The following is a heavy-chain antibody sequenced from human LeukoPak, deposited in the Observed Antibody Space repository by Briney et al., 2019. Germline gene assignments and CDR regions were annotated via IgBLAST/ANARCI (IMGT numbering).Heavy chain of an antibody. D-gene: IGHD2-2*01. V-gene: IGHV3-23*01. CDR1: GFTFSSNA. J-gene: IGHJ4*02. CDR2: ISDSGGST. Sequence: GGSLRLSRAASGFTFSSNAISWVRQAPGKGLEWVSFISDSGGSTYYADSVKGRFAISRDNSKNTLYLQMNSLRDEDTAAYYCAKGRGSTSIYDYWGQGTLVTVSS. CDR3: AKGRGSTSIYDY.